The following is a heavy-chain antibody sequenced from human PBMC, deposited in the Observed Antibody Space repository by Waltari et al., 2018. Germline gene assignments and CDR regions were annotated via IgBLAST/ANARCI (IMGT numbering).Heavy chain of an antibody. Sequence: QLQLQESGPGLVKLSETLSLTCTVPGGSISSSSYYWGWIRQPPGKGLEWIGSIYYSGSTYYNPSLKSRVTISVDTSKNQFSLKLSSVTAADTAVYYCARSLGRGEQLVQGPIDYWGQGTLVTVSS. J-gene: IGHJ4*02. D-gene: IGHD6-13*01. CDR3: ARSLGRGEQLVQGPIDY. V-gene: IGHV4-39*07. CDR1: GGSISSSSYY. CDR2: IYYSGST.